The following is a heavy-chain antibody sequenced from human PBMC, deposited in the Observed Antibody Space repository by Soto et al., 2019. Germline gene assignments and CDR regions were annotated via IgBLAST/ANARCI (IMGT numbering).Heavy chain of an antibody. CDR1: GFSLTTSGVG. J-gene: IGHJ4*02. V-gene: IGHV2-5*02. D-gene: IGHD1-1*01. CDR3: APSTWTGTKAYFDY. Sequence: QITLKESGPTLVKPTQTLTLTCTFSGFSLTTSGVGVGWIRQPPGKALEWLALIYWDDDKRYSPSLKSRVTITQDTSKNQVAVTMTNTDPVDTATYYCAPSTWTGTKAYFDYWGQGTLVTVSS. CDR2: IYWDDDK.